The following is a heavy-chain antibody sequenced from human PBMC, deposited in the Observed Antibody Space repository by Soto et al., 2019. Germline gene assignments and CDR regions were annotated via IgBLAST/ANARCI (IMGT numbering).Heavy chain of an antibody. J-gene: IGHJ4*02. D-gene: IGHD3-10*01. CDR2: ISTNNDAI. V-gene: IGHV3-48*01. CDR3: ASVLGSRRSGSYPSY. CDR1: GFSISDCS. Sequence: EVQLVESGGGLVQPGGSLRLSCAASGFSISDCSMNWVRRAPGKGLEWISYISTNNDAIYYADSVKGRFTISRDNAKNSLYLQMNSLRAEDTAVYYCASVLGSRRSGSYPSYCGQGTLVTVSS.